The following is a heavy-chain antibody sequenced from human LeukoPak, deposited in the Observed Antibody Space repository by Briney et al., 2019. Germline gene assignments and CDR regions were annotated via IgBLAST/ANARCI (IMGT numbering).Heavy chain of an antibody. D-gene: IGHD2-2*03. V-gene: IGHV3-53*01. CDR3: AREGLDSTLFDP. CDR1: GFTVSSNY. CDR2: IYSGGST. J-gene: IGHJ5*02. Sequence: GGSLRLSCAASGFTVSSNYMSWVRQAPGKGLEWVSVIYSGGSTYYADSVKGRFTISRDNSKNTLYLQMNSLRAEDTAVYYCAREGLDSTLFDPWGQGTLVTVSS.